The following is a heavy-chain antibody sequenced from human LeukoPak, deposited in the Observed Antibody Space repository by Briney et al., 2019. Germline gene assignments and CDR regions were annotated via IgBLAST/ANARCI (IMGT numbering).Heavy chain of an antibody. J-gene: IGHJ4*02. CDR2: ISADNGNT. Sequence: ASVKVSCKASGYTFISFGISWVRQAPGQGLEWMGWISADNGNTNYAQKLQGRVTMTTDTSTRTAYMELRSLRSDDTAVYYCARQRGDTIFGVVKAEFDYWGQGTLVTVSS. V-gene: IGHV1-18*01. CDR3: ARQRGDTIFGVVKAEFDY. CDR1: GYTFISFG. D-gene: IGHD3-3*01.